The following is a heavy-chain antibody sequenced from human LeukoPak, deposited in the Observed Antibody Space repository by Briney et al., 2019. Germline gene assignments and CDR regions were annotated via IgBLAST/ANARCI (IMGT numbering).Heavy chain of an antibody. V-gene: IGHV3-21*01. D-gene: IGHD3-16*01. CDR3: ARGRGNLMGY. CDR1: GFTFSSYS. Sequence: GGSLRLSCVASGFTFSSYSMNWVRQAPVKGLEWVSCISSSSDYIYYADSVKGRFTISRDNAKNSLYLQMNSLRAEDTAVYYCARGRGNLMGYWGQGTLVTVSS. CDR2: ISSSSDYI. J-gene: IGHJ4*02.